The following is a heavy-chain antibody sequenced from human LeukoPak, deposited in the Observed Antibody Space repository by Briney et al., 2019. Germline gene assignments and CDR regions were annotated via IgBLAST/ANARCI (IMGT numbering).Heavy chain of an antibody. CDR1: GFTFTSYH. J-gene: IGHJ4*02. D-gene: IGHD1-26*01. CDR2: INPSGDVT. CDR3: ARELTGSYRFDY. V-gene: IGHV1-46*01. Sequence: ASVKVSCKTSGFTFTSYHMYWVRQAPGQGLEWMGIINPSGDVTIYAQKFQGRITMTRDTSTSTVYMELSSLSSEETALYYCARELTGSYRFDYWGQGTLVTVSS.